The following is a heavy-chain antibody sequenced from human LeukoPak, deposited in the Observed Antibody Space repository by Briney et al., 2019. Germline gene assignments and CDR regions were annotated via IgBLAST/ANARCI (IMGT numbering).Heavy chain of an antibody. CDR1: GGIISNYY. J-gene: IGHJ4*02. V-gene: IGHV4-4*07. Sequence: SETLSLTCTASGGIISNYYWSWIRQPAGKGLEWIGHIYTSGSTNYNPSLKSRVTMSVDTSKNQFSLNLSSVTAADTAVYYCARGGVDWTFDYWGQGTLVTVSS. CDR3: ARGGVDWTFDY. D-gene: IGHD3-9*01. CDR2: IYTSGST.